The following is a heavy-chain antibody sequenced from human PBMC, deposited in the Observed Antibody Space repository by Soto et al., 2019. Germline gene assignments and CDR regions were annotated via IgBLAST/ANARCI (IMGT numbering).Heavy chain of an antibody. Sequence: PWGSLRISCTASGVALRRYWVYWVRPAAGKGLVWVSHINSGGNITPYAESVRGRFTISRDNSKNTLYLDMHSLTTDDTAVYFCARSLWSPYFYYGLDVWGHRTTVTVSS. CDR3: ARSLWSPYFYYGLDV. D-gene: IGHD2-21*01. CDR1: GVALRRYW. V-gene: IGHV3-74*01. CDR2: INSGGNIT. J-gene: IGHJ6*02.